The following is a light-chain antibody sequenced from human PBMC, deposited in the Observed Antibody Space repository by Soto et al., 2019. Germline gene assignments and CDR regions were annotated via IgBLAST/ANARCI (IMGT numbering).Light chain of an antibody. J-gene: IGKJ2*01. CDR1: QSVSSN. V-gene: IGKV3-15*01. CDR3: QQRSTWSYT. CDR2: GAS. Sequence: EIVMKQSPATLSVSPGERATLSCRASQSVSSNLAWYQQNPGQAPRLLIYGASTRATGIPARFTGSGSGTEFTLTISSLQSEDFAVYYCQQRSTWSYTFGQGTRLEIK.